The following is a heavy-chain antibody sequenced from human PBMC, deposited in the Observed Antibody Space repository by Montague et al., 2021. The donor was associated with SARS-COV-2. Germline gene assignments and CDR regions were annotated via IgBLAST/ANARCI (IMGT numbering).Heavy chain of an antibody. J-gene: IGHJ6*02. V-gene: IGHV4-34*01. D-gene: IGHD2-2*01. CDR1: GGSLSGYY. CDR3: ARVPYRLLFVPRYYGMDV. CDR2: ISHSGST. Sequence: SETLSLTCAVYGGSLSGYYWSWIRQPPGEGLEWIAEISHSGSTSYNSSLKSRVTISVDTSKNQFYLKLSSATAADTAVYYCARVPYRLLFVPRYYGMDVWGQGTTVTVSS.